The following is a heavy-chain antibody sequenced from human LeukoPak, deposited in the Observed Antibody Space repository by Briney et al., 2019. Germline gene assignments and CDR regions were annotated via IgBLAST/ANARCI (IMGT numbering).Heavy chain of an antibody. Sequence: GGSLRLSCAASGFTFSSYWMHWVRQAPGKGLVWVSRINSDGSSTSYADSVKGRFTISRDNAKNTLYLQMNSLRAEDTAVYYCARVRGGWYLDFWGQGSLVTVSS. CDR3: ARVRGGWYLDF. CDR2: INSDGSST. CDR1: GFTFSSYW. V-gene: IGHV3-74*01. J-gene: IGHJ4*02. D-gene: IGHD6-19*01.